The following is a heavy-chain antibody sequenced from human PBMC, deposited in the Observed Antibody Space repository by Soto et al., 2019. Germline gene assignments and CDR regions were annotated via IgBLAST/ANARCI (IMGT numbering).Heavy chain of an antibody. CDR2: IFTGGST. CDR1: GFTVTTNY. Sequence: EVQLVVSGGGLVQPGGSLRLSCAVSGFTVTTNYLTWVRQAPGKGLEWVSVIFTGGSTHYADSVKGRFTISRHNSNNTLFLQMNNLRPDDTAVYYCASSSDPGYGAFYYYGMDVWGQGTTVIVSS. J-gene: IGHJ6*01. V-gene: IGHV3-53*04. CDR3: ASSSDPGYGAFYYYGMDV. D-gene: IGHD4-17*01.